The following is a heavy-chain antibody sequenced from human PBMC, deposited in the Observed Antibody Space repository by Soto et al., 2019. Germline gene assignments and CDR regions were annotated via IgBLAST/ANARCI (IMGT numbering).Heavy chain of an antibody. D-gene: IGHD6-6*01. Sequence: PSETLSLTCTVSGGSISSYYWSWIRQPPGKGLEWIGYINYSGSTYYNPSLKSRVTISVDTSKNQFSLKLSSVTAADTAVYYCARGGAARAENYWYYYMDVWGKGTTVTVSS. CDR2: INYSGST. CDR3: ARGGAARAENYWYYYMDV. J-gene: IGHJ6*03. V-gene: IGHV4-59*12. CDR1: GGSISSYY.